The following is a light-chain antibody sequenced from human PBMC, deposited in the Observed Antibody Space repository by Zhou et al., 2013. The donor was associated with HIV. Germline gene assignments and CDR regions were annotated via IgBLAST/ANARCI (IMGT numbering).Light chain of an antibody. CDR2: LGS. V-gene: IGKV2-28*01. J-gene: IGKJ3*01. CDR1: ESLQHSSGNNY. Sequence: VVTQSPISLPVTPGEPASMSCTCSESLQHSSGNNYLDWYLQKPGQSPQLLIYLGSNRASGVPDQVQWHWIGAQILHLNISRVEAEDVGVYYCMQGIHLPLFTFGPGTKVDIK. CDR3: MQGIHLPLFT.